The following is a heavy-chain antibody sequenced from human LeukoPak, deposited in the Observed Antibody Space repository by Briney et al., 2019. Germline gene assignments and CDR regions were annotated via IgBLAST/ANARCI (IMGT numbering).Heavy chain of an antibody. CDR2: IKQDGSEK. CDR3: ARALDSSGSRYQAFKY. Sequence: GESLRLSCAASGFTLASYWMSWVRLAPGKGLELVANIKQDGSEKYYVDSVKGRFTISRDNVKNSLYLQMNSVRAEDTAVYYCARALDSSGSRYQAFKYWGQGTLVTVSS. V-gene: IGHV3-7*01. D-gene: IGHD3-22*01. CDR1: GFTLASYW. J-gene: IGHJ4*02.